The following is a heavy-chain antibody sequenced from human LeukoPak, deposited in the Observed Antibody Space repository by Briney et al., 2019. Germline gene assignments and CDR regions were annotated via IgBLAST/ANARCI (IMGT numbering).Heavy chain of an antibody. CDR1: GYSFTSYW. J-gene: IGHJ3*02. D-gene: IGHD3-22*01. Sequence: GESLKISCKGSGYSFTSYWIGWVRQMPGKGLEWMGIMYPGDSDTRYSPSFQGQVTISADKSISTAYLQWSSLKASDTAMYYCARVPYFESSGPQKAAFDIWGQGTMVTVSS. CDR2: MYPGDSDT. V-gene: IGHV5-51*01. CDR3: ARVPYFESSGPQKAAFDI.